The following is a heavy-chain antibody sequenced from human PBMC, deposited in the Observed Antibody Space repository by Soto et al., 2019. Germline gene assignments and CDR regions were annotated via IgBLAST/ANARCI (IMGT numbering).Heavy chain of an antibody. CDR2: IIPIFGTT. CDR3: ARTSYQWEALHYFAF. J-gene: IGHJ4*02. V-gene: IGHV1-69*01. Sequence: QVQLVQSGAEVKKPGSSVKVSCTAPGGTFSRYGFTWVRQAPGQGFQWMGGIIPIFGTTHYEQNFQGRLSITADESTSTVYMELSSLRSNDTAISFCARTSYQWEALHYFAFWGQGTLVTVSS. CDR1: GGTFSRYG. D-gene: IGHD1-26*01.